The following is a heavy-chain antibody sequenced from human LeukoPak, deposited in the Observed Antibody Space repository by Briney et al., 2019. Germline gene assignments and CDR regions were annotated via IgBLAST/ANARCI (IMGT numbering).Heavy chain of an antibody. D-gene: IGHD3-22*01. Sequence: KISCKASGYSFTSYWIGWVRQMPGKGLEWMGIIYPSDSDTTYSPSFQGQVTISADKSISTAYLQWSSLKASDTAMYYCARRLYDSSGYYYYFDYWGQGTLVTVSS. J-gene: IGHJ4*02. CDR1: GYSFTSYW. CDR3: ARRLYDSSGYYYYFDY. CDR2: IYPSDSDT. V-gene: IGHV5-51*01.